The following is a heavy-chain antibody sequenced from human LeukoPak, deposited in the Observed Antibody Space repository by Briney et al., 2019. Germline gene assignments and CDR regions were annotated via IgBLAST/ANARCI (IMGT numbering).Heavy chain of an antibody. J-gene: IGHJ3*02. Sequence: ASVKVSCKASGYTFTGYYMHWVRQAPGQGLEWMGWINPNSGGTNYAQKFQGRVTMTRDTSISTAYMELSRLRSDDTAVYYCARGHYSSSWLRGGPDAFDIRGQGTMVTVSS. V-gene: IGHV1-2*02. CDR3: ARGHYSSSWLRGGPDAFDI. CDR1: GYTFTGYY. D-gene: IGHD6-13*01. CDR2: INPNSGGT.